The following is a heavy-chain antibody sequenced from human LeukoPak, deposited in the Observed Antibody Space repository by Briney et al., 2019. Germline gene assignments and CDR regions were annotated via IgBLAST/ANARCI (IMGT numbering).Heavy chain of an antibody. V-gene: IGHV4-4*02. D-gene: IGHD3-22*01. CDR3: ARGVGYYYDSSGYSDY. CDR1: GASVSRNW. CDR2: IHHSGGT. J-gene: IGHJ4*02. Sequence: SGTLSLTCTVSGASVSRNWWSWVRQPPGKGLEWIGEIHHSGGTNYNPSLKSRVTMSLDNSNNHFSLKLSSVTAADTAVYYCARGVGYYYDSSGYSDYWGQGTLVTVSS.